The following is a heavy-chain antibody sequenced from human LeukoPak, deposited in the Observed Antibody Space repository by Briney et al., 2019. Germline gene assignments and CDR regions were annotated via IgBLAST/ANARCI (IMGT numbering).Heavy chain of an antibody. CDR1: GGSISSYY. D-gene: IGHD6-13*01. V-gene: IGHV4-59*12. Sequence: SETLSLTCTVSGGSISSYYWSWIRQPPGKGLEWNGYIYYSGSTTYNPSLKSRVTISVDTSKNQFSLKLSSVTAADTAVYYCASLLSAAGFDYWGQGTLVTVSS. J-gene: IGHJ4*02. CDR2: IYYSGST. CDR3: ASLLSAAGFDY.